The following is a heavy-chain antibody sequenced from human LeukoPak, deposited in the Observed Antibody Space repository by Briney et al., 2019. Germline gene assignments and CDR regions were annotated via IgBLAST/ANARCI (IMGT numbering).Heavy chain of an antibody. V-gene: IGHV1-3*01. CDR3: AIGISSDTFDI. Sequence: ASVKVSCKASGYNFTSYTIHWVRQAPGQRLEWMGWINAGPGNTKYSQKFQGRVTITRDTSASTAYMDLSNLRSEDTAVFYCAIGISSDTFDIWGQGTMATVSS. CDR2: INAGPGNT. J-gene: IGHJ3*02. CDR1: GYNFTSYT.